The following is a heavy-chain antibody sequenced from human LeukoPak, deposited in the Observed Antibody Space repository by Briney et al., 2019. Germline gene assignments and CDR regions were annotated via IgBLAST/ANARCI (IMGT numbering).Heavy chain of an antibody. Sequence: PSETVSLTCTVSGGSISSSNSYWGWIRQPPGKGLEWIGSIYYSGSTYYNPSLKSRVTISVDTSKNQFSLKLSSVTAADTAVYYCAREELGSQVGYWGQGTLVTVSS. CDR2: IYYSGST. CDR3: AREELGSQVGY. CDR1: GGSISSSNSY. J-gene: IGHJ4*02. D-gene: IGHD7-27*01. V-gene: IGHV4-39*07.